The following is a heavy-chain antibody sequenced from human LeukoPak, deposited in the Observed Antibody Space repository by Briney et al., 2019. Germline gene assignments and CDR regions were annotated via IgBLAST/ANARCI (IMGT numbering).Heavy chain of an antibody. V-gene: IGHV3-48*01. Sequence: GGSLRLSCAASGFTFSSYSMNWVRQAPGKGLEWVSYISSSSSTIYYADSVKGRFTISRDNAKNSLYLQMNSLRAEDTAVYYCASSQYIVVVPAAIPGWFDPWGQGTLVTVSS. CDR1: GFTFSSYS. CDR2: ISSSSSTI. J-gene: IGHJ5*02. D-gene: IGHD2-2*02. CDR3: ASSQYIVVVPAAIPGWFDP.